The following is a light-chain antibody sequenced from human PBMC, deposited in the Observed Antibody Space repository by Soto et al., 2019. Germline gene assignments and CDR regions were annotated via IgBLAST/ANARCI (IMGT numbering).Light chain of an antibody. Sequence: EVVMTQSPATLSLSPGEGATLSCRASESVGSNLAWYQQKPGQAPRLLIYGASTRATGVPARFSGSGSGTEYTLTISSLQSEVFAVYYCQQYNNWPPLTFGGGTKVEIK. CDR3: QQYNNWPPLT. CDR1: ESVGSN. CDR2: GAS. V-gene: IGKV3-15*01. J-gene: IGKJ4*01.